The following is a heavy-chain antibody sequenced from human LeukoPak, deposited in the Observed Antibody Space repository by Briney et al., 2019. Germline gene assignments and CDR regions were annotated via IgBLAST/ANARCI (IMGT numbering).Heavy chain of an antibody. CDR2: IYYSGST. V-gene: IGHV4-39*06. D-gene: IGHD6-13*01. J-gene: IGHJ4*02. Sequence: SETLSLTCTVSGGSISSSSYYWGWIRQPPGKGLEWIGSIYYSGSTYYNPSLKSRVTISVDTSKNQFPLKLSSVTAADTAVYYCARDRAAAAGTTPDYWGQGTLVTVSS. CDR3: ARDRAAAAGTTPDY. CDR1: GGSISSSSYY.